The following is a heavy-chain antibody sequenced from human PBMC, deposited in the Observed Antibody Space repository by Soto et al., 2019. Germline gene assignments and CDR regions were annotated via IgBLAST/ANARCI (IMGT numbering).Heavy chain of an antibody. CDR1: GFTFSSYS. CDR3: ARDNKYSSSWGKTYGMDV. V-gene: IGHV3-48*02. D-gene: IGHD6-13*01. J-gene: IGHJ6*02. CDR2: ISSSSSTI. Sequence: PGGSLRLSCAASGFTFSSYSMNWVRQAPGKGLEWVSYISSSSSTIYYADSVKGRFTISRDNAKNSLYLQMNSLRDEDTAVYYCARDNKYSSSWGKTYGMDVWGQGTTVTVSS.